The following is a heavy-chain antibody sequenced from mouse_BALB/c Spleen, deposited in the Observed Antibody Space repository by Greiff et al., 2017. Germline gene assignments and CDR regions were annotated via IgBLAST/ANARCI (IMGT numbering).Heavy chain of an antibody. V-gene: IGHV1-69*02. CDR1: GYTFTSYW. J-gene: IGHJ2*01. CDR3: ARSNYGSSYYFDY. CDR2: IDPSDSET. D-gene: IGHD1-1*01. Sequence: QVQLQQPGAELVKPGAPVKLSCKASGYTFTSYWMNWVKQRPGRGLEWIGRIDPSDSETHYNQKFKDKATLTVDKSSSTAYIQLSSLTSEDSAVYYCARSNYGSSYYFDYWGQGTTLTVSS.